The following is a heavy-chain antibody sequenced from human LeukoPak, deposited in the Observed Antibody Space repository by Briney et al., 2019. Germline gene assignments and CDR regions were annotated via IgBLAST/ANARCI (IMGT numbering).Heavy chain of an antibody. CDR1: GGSISSSSYY. V-gene: IGHV4-39*07. Sequence: KTSETLSLTCTVSGGSISSSSYYWGWIRQPPGKGLEWIGSIYYSGSTYYNPSLKSRVTISVDTSKNQFSLKLSSVTAADTAVYYCARARAWFGDPANWFDPWGQGTLVTVSS. J-gene: IGHJ5*02. CDR3: ARARAWFGDPANWFDP. D-gene: IGHD3-10*01. CDR2: IYYSGST.